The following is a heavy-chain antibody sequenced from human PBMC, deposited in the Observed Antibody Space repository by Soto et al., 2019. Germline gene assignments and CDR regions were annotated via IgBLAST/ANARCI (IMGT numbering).Heavy chain of an antibody. CDR2: ITSSRSYI. J-gene: IGHJ3*02. CDR3: AREWQLVAFDI. Sequence: PGGSLRLSCAASGFTFSSYGMHWVRQAPGKGLEWVSSITSSRSYIYYADSVKGRFTISRDNAKNSLYLQMNGLRAEDTAVYYCAREWQLVAFDIWGQGTMVTVSS. CDR1: GFTFSSYG. V-gene: IGHV3-21*01. D-gene: IGHD6-6*01.